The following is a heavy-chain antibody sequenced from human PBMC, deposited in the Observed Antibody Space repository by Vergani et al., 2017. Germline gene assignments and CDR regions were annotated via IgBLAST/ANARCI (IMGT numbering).Heavy chain of an antibody. D-gene: IGHD1/OR15-1a*01. Sequence: QVQLVESGGGVVQPGRSLRLSCAASGFTFSSYGMHWVRQAPGKGLEWVAVIWYDGSNKYYADSVKGRFTISRDNSKNTLYLQMNSLRAEDTAVYYCARAQQALGGDNWFDPWGQGTLVTVSS. CDR3: ARAQQALGGDNWFDP. CDR1: GFTFSSYG. CDR2: IWYDGSNK. J-gene: IGHJ5*02. V-gene: IGHV3-33*01.